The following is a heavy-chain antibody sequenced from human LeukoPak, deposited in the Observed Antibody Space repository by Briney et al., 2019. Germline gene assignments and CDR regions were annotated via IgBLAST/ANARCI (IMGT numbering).Heavy chain of an antibody. J-gene: IGHJ5*02. CDR1: GYTFTSYA. Sequence: ASVKVSCKASGYTFTSYAMHWVRRAPGERLEGMGWINSGNGNTKYSQKFQGRVTITRDPSASTAYMELSSLRSEDTAVYYCARPRGVVPAASAWFDPWGQGTLVTVSS. D-gene: IGHD2-2*01. CDR3: ARPRGVVPAASAWFDP. V-gene: IGHV1-3*01. CDR2: INSGNGNT.